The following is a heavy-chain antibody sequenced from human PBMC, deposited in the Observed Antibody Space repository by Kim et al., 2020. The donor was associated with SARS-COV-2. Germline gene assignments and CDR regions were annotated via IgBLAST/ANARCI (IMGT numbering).Heavy chain of an antibody. CDR2: IYYSGST. CDR3: ARDRVSLEDSTSLTNWFDP. J-gene: IGHJ5*02. D-gene: IGHD2-2*01. CDR1: GGSISSGGYY. V-gene: IGHV4-31*03. Sequence: SETLSLTCTVSGGSISSGGYYWSWIRQHPGKGLEWIGYIYYSGSTYYNPSLKSRVTISVDTSKNQFSLKLSSVTAADTAVYYCARDRVSLEDSTSLTNWFDPWGQGTLVTVSS.